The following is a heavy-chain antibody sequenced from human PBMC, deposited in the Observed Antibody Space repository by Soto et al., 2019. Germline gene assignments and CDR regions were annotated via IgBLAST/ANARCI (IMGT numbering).Heavy chain of an antibody. CDR2: ISGSGGST. J-gene: IGHJ1*01. Sequence: GGSLRLSCAASGFTFSSYAMSWVRQAPGKGLEWVSAISGSGGSTYYADSVKGRFTISRDNSKNTLYLQMNSLRAEDTAVYYCAKGKVYYYDSSGYYKGLYAEYFQHWGQGTLVTVSS. D-gene: IGHD3-22*01. CDR3: AKGKVYYYDSSGYYKGLYAEYFQH. V-gene: IGHV3-23*01. CDR1: GFTFSSYA.